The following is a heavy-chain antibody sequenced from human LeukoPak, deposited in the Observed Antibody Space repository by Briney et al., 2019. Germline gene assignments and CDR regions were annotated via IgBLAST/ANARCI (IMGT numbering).Heavy chain of an antibody. V-gene: IGHV1-69*04. CDR2: IIPILGIA. D-gene: IGHD3-3*01. J-gene: IGHJ6*02. Sequence: SVKGSCKASGGTFSSYAISWVRQAPGQGLEWMGRIIPILGIANYAQKFQGRVTITADKSTSTAYMELSSLRSEDTAVYYCARVFLDTEAVWSYYYYGMDVWGQGTTVTVSS. CDR1: GGTFSSYA. CDR3: ARVFLDTEAVWSYYYYGMDV.